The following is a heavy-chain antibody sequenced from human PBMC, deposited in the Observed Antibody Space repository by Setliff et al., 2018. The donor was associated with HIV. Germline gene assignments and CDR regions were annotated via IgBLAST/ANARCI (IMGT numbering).Heavy chain of an antibody. CDR3: ARRAYCSSTTCFDN. CDR2: INYHGNWH. V-gene: IGHV3-74*01. D-gene: IGHD2-2*01. CDR1: GFTFSNHW. Sequence: GGSLRLSCVGSGFTFSNHWMQWVRQAPGKGLVWVSRINYHGNWHDYAASVKGRFTISRDTSRNTLYLQMNSLRAEDTAVYYCARRAYCSSTTCFDNWGQGTLVTVSS. J-gene: IGHJ4*02.